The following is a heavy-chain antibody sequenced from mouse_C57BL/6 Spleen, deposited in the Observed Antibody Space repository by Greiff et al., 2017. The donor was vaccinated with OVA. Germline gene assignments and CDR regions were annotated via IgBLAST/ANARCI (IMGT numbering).Heavy chain of an antibody. CDR3: APYDWFAY. J-gene: IGHJ3*01. CDR1: GYTFTDYY. V-gene: IGHV1-76*01. Sequence: QVQLQQSGAELVRPGASVKLSCKASGYTFTDYYINWVKQRPGQGLEWIARIYPGSGNTYYNEKFKGKATLTAEKSSSTAYMQLSSLTSEDSAVYFCAPYDWFAYWGQGTLVTVSA. CDR2: IYPGSGNT. D-gene: IGHD2-12*01.